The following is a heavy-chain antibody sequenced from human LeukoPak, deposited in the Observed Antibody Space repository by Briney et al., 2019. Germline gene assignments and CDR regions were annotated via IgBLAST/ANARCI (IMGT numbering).Heavy chain of an antibody. J-gene: IGHJ4*02. V-gene: IGHV1-8*02. CDR3: ARTDYGDYKLDY. CDR2: MNPNSGNT. CDR1: GGTFSSYA. Sequence: ASVKVSCKASGGTFSSYAINWVRQATGQGLEWMGWMNPNSGNTGYAQKFQGRVTMTRNTSISTAYMELSSLRSEDTAVYYCARTDYGDYKLDYWGQGTLVTVSS. D-gene: IGHD4-17*01.